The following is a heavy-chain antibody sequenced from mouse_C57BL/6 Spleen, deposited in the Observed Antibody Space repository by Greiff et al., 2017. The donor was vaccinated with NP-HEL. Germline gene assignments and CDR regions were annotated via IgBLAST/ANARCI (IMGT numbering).Heavy chain of an antibody. V-gene: IGHV1-50*01. CDR3: ARSHGDGYPFAY. CDR1: GYTFTSYW. CDR2: IDPSDSYT. D-gene: IGHD2-3*01. Sequence: QVQLQQPGAELVKPGASVKLSCKASGYTFTSYWMQWVKQRPGQGLEWIGEIDPSDSYTNYNQKFKGKATLTVDTSSSTAYMQLSSLTSEDSAVYYCARSHGDGYPFAYWGQGTLVTVSA. J-gene: IGHJ3*01.